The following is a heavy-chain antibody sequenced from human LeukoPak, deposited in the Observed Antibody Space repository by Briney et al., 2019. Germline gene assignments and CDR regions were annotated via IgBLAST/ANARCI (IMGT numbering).Heavy chain of an antibody. J-gene: IGHJ3*02. V-gene: IGHV3-20*04. CDR1: GFTLDDYG. Sequence: GGSLRLSCAACGFTLDDYGMSWVRQAPAKGREWVSGINWNGGSTGYADSVKGRFTISRDNAKNSLYLQMNSLRAEDTALYYCARGAAGTGDAFDIWGQGTMVTVSS. CDR2: INWNGGST. D-gene: IGHD6-19*01. CDR3: ARGAAGTGDAFDI.